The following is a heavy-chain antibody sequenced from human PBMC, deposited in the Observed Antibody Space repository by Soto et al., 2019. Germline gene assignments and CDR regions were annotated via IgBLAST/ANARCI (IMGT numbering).Heavy chain of an antibody. CDR1: GYTFTGYY. Sequence: ASVKVSCKASGYTFTGYYMHWVRQAPGQGLEWMGWINPNSGDTNYAQKFQGRVTMTRDTSITTAYMELSRLRSDDAAVYYCARVYSSSSDYVYCGQGTMVTV. V-gene: IGHV1-2*02. D-gene: IGHD6-6*01. CDR3: ARVYSSSSDYVY. CDR2: INPNSGDT. J-gene: IGHJ4*02.